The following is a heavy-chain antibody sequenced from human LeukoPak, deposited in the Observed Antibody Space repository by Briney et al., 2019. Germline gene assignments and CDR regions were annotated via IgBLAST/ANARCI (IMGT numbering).Heavy chain of an antibody. CDR1: GGSISSSSYY. Sequence: SETLSLTCTVSGGSISSSSYYWGWIRQPPGKGLEWIGSIYYSRSTYYNPSLKSRVTISVDTSKNQFSLKLSSVTAADTAVYYCARHLYGDYSYYFDYWGQGTLVTVSS. V-gene: IGHV4-39*01. CDR3: ARHLYGDYSYYFDY. CDR2: IYYSRST. J-gene: IGHJ4*02. D-gene: IGHD4-17*01.